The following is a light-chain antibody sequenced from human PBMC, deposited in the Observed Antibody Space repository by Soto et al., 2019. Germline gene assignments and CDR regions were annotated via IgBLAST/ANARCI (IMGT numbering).Light chain of an antibody. CDR1: QSVLYSSNNKNY. V-gene: IGKV4-1*01. CDR2: WAS. CDR3: QQCYTTPPT. J-gene: IGKJ1*01. Sequence: DIVMTQSPDSLAVSLGERATINCKSSQSVLYSSNNKNYLAWYQQKPGQPPKLLIYWASTRESGVPDRFSGSGSGTDFTLTISSLQAEDGAFYYCQQCYTTPPTFGQGTKVEIK.